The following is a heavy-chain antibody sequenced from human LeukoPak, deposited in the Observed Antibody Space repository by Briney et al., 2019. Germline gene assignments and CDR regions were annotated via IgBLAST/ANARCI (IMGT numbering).Heavy chain of an antibody. CDR2: TNLDGSGT. D-gene: IGHD3-10*01. CDR1: GFVFGHYW. V-gene: IGHV3-74*01. CDR3: TRCLPMVRSRIMDV. J-gene: IGHJ6*02. Sequence: GGSLRLSCGASGFVFGHYWMLWVRQVPGKGLEWVARTNLDGSGTIYADSVRGRFFISRDNAKNTLYLLMNSLRAEDTAVYYCTRCLPMVRSRIMDVWGQGTTVTVSS.